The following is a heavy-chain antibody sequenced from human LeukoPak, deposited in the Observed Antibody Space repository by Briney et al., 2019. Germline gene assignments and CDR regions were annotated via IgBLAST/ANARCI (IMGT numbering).Heavy chain of an antibody. V-gene: IGHV4-34*01. Sequence: KSSETLSLTCAVYGGSFSGYYWSWIRQPPGKGLEWIGEINHSGSTNYNPSLKSRVTISVDRSKNQFSLKLSSVTAADTAVYYCARGGYDILTGYYPFDYWGQGTLVTVSS. D-gene: IGHD3-9*01. J-gene: IGHJ4*02. CDR2: INHSGST. CDR1: GGSFSGYY. CDR3: ARGGYDILTGYYPFDY.